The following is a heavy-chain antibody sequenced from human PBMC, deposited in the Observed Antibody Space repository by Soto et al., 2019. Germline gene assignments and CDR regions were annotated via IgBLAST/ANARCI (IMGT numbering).Heavy chain of an antibody. D-gene: IGHD6-13*01. CDR1: GFTFSSYS. V-gene: IGHV3-21*01. J-gene: IGHJ4*02. CDR2: ISSSSSYI. CDR3: ATRRDIAAAGTVYAYY. Sequence: GGSLRLSCAASGFTFSSYSMNWVRQAPGKGLEWVSSISSSSSYIYYADSVKGRFTISRDNAKNSLYLQMNSLRAEDTAVYYCATRRDIAAAGTVYAYYWGQGTLVTVSS.